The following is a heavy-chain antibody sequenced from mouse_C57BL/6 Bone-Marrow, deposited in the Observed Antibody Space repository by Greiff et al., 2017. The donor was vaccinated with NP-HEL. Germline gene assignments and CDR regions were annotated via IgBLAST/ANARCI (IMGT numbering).Heavy chain of an antibody. CDR1: GYTFTSYW. CDR3: AGSYYWYFDV. Sequence: QVQLKESGAELVRPGSSVKLSCKASGYTFTSYWMDWVKQRPGQGLEWIGNIYPSDSETHYNQKFKDKATLTVDKSSSTAYMQLSSLTSEDSAVYYCAGSYYWYFDVWGTGTTVTVSS. D-gene: IGHD2-12*01. J-gene: IGHJ1*03. CDR2: IYPSDSET. V-gene: IGHV1-61*01.